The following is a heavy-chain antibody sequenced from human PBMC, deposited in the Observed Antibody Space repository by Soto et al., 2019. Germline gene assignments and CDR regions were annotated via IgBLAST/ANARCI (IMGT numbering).Heavy chain of an antibody. V-gene: IGHV4-39*01. CDR2: IYYSGST. CDR3: ARHQRQLAYVDY. CDR1: GGSISSSSYY. D-gene: IGHD6-13*01. J-gene: IGHJ4*02. Sequence: ASETLSLTCTVSGGSISSSSYYWGWIRQPPGKGLEWIGSIYYSGSTYYNPSLKSRVTISVDTSKNQFSLKLSSVTAADTAVYYCARHQRQLAYVDYWGQGTLVTVSS.